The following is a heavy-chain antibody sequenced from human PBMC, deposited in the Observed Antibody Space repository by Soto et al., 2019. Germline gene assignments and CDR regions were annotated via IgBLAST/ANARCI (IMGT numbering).Heavy chain of an antibody. D-gene: IGHD3-10*01. V-gene: IGHV4-59*01. Sequence: SETLSLTCTVSGGSISSYYWSWIRQPPGKGLEWIGYIYYSGSTNYNPSLKSRVTISVDTSKNQFSLKLSSVTAADTAVYYCARASNYYGSGSYYALGYYYYMGVWGKGTTVTVSS. CDR2: IYYSGST. CDR3: ARASNYYGSGSYYALGYYYYMGV. J-gene: IGHJ6*03. CDR1: GGSISSYY.